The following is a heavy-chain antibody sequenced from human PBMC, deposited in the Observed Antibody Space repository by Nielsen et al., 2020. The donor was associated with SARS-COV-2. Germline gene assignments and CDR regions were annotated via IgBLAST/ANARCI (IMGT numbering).Heavy chain of an antibody. CDR1: GGSISTGSHY. CDR3: ARHYPDYDILTGPNDY. D-gene: IGHD3-9*01. Sequence: GSLRLSCIVSGGSISTGSHYWSWIRQPPGKGLEWIGEINHSGSTNYNPSLKSRVTISVDTSKNQFSLKLSSVTAADTAVYYCARHYPDYDILTGPNDYWGQGTLVTVSS. V-gene: IGHV4-39*01. J-gene: IGHJ4*02. CDR2: INHSGST.